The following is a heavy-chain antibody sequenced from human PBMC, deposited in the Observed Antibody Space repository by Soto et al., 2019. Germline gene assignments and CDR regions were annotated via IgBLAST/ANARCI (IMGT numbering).Heavy chain of an antibody. CDR1: GGSFSGYS. D-gene: IGHD3-3*01. V-gene: IGHV4-34*01. CDR2: INHSGRT. Sequence: PPEILSLTCAVYGGSFSGYSWSWIRQPPGKGLEWIGEINHSGRTNYNPSLKSRVTISVDTSKNQFSLKRSSVTAEDTVVYYCARGAADDFWSGYYYFDYWGQGTLVTVSS. J-gene: IGHJ4*02. CDR3: ARGAADDFWSGYYYFDY.